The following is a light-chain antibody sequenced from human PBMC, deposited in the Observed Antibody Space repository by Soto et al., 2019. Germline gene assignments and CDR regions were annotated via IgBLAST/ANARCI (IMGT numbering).Light chain of an antibody. Sequence: EIVLTQSPGTLSLSPGERATLSCRASQSVSYSYLAWYQQKPGQAPRLLIYGASSRATGIPDRFSGSRSGTDFTLTISRLEPEDFAVYYCQQYGSSPRTFGQGTKVEIK. CDR2: GAS. J-gene: IGKJ1*01. CDR3: QQYGSSPRT. V-gene: IGKV3-20*01. CDR1: QSVSYSY.